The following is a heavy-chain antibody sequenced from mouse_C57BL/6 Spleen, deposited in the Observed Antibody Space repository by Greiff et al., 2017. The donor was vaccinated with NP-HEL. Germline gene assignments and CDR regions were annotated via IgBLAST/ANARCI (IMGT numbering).Heavy chain of an antibody. Sequence: VQLQQSGPELVKPGASVKISCKASGYTFTDYYMNWVKQSHGKSLEWIGDINPNNGGTSYNQKFKGKATLTVDKSSSTAYMELRSLTSEDSAVYYCATGHGSRGEWFDVWGTGTTVTVSS. CDR3: ATGHGSRGEWFDV. D-gene: IGHD1-1*01. CDR2: INPNNGGT. V-gene: IGHV1-26*01. CDR1: GYTFTDYY. J-gene: IGHJ1*03.